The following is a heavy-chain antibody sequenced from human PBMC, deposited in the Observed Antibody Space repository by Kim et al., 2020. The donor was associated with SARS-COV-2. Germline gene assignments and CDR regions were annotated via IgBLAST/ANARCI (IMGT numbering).Heavy chain of an antibody. Sequence: GGSLRLSCAASGFTVSSNYMSWVRQAPGKGLEWVSVIYSGGSTYYADSVKGRFTISRDNSKNTLYLQMNSLRAEDTAVYYCARDYMVREYGMDVWGQGTTVTVSS. D-gene: IGHD3-10*01. CDR3: ARDYMVREYGMDV. V-gene: IGHV3-53*01. J-gene: IGHJ6*02. CDR2: IYSGGST. CDR1: GFTVSSNY.